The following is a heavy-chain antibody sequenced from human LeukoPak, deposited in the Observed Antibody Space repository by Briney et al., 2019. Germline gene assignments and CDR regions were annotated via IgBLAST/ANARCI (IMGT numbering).Heavy chain of an antibody. Sequence: SETLSLTCTVSGGSISSYYWSWIRQPPVKGLEWIGCIYYSGSTNHNPSFKSRVTISVDTSKNQFSLKLSSVTAADTAVYYCARLTGGYSDILTGRPIDYWGQGTLVTVSS. J-gene: IGHJ4*02. V-gene: IGHV4-59*12. D-gene: IGHD3-9*01. CDR3: ARLTGGYSDILTGRPIDY. CDR2: IYYSGST. CDR1: GGSISSYY.